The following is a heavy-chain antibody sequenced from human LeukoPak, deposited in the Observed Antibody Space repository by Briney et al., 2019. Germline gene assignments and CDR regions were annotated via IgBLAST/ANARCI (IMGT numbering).Heavy chain of an antibody. V-gene: IGHV4-31*03. Sequence: SETLSLTCSVSGGPISSGGYYWSWIRQHPGKGLEWIGYIYHSGSTYYNPSLKSRVTISVDTSKNQFSLKLNSVTAADTAVYYCAGTRCITSCFYTGGWFDPWGQGTLVTVSS. CDR1: GGPISSGGYY. CDR2: IYHSGST. J-gene: IGHJ5*02. CDR3: AGTRCITSCFYTGGWFDP. D-gene: IGHD2-2*01.